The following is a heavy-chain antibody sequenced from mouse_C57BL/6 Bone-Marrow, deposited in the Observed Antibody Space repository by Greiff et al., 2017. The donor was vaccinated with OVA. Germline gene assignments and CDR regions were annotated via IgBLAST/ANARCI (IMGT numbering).Heavy chain of an antibody. Sequence: EVKLVESGGGLVQPGGSLKLSCAASGFTFSDYGMAWVRQAPRKGPEGVAFISNLAYSIYYADTVTGRFTISRENAKNTLYLEMSSLRSEDTAMYYCARQANWDYFDYWGQGTTLTVSS. CDR3: ARQANWDYFDY. D-gene: IGHD4-1*01. J-gene: IGHJ2*01. V-gene: IGHV5-15*01. CDR1: GFTFSDYG. CDR2: ISNLAYSI.